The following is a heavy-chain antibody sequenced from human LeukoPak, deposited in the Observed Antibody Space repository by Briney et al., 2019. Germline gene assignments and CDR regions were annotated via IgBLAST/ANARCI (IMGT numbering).Heavy chain of an antibody. D-gene: IGHD6-19*01. CDR2: NSGGSS. CDR1: GFTFSTYG. J-gene: IGHJ4*02. CDR3: AKDLGSSGWYIDY. V-gene: IGHV3-23*01. Sequence: XGSLRLSXXXXGFTFSTYGVYWVRQAPGKGLEWVSSNSGGSSYYADSVKGRFTISRDNSKNTLYLQMNSLRAEDTAVYYCAKDLGSSGWYIDYWGQGTLVTVSS.